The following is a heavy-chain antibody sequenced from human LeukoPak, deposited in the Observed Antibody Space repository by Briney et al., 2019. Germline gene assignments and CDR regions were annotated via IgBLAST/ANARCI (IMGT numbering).Heavy chain of an antibody. J-gene: IGHJ4*02. CDR3: GIEAFKLAS. Sequence: KPSETLSLTCVVYGGSFSAYYWGWIRQPPGKGLEWIGEINHSGDTNYNPSLKSRVTISLDTSKNQFSLKLTSVTAADTAVYYCGIEAFKLASWGQGTLVTVSS. D-gene: IGHD3-16*01. CDR1: GGSFSAYY. V-gene: IGHV4-34*01. CDR2: INHSGDT.